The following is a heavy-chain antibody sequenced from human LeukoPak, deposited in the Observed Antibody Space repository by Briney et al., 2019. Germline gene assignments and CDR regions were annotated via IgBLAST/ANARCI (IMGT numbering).Heavy chain of an antibody. CDR3: SKETGPYVIGY. CDR2: LWSNGINI. V-gene: IGHV3-33*03. CDR1: GFLVSSCG. Sequence: PGRSLRLSCAASGFLVSSCGMHWVRQAPGKGLDWVGVLWSNGINIYYADSVKGRFTISRDNSKNTLYLQMNSLRAEDTAVYYYSKETGPYVIGYWGQGTLVTVSS. J-gene: IGHJ4*02. D-gene: IGHD3-22*01.